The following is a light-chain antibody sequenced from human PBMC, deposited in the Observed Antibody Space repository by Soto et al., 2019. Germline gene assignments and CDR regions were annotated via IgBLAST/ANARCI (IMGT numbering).Light chain of an antibody. J-gene: IGKJ2*01. Sequence: DIQMTQSPSTLSASVGDRVTITCRASQSVKNWLAWYQQKPVKVPNLLIYDASILDRGVPSRFSGRGSGTEFTLTISSLQPDDFATYFCQQLDTYSPTVGQGTKVEI. V-gene: IGKV1-5*01. CDR2: DAS. CDR1: QSVKNW. CDR3: QQLDTYSPT.